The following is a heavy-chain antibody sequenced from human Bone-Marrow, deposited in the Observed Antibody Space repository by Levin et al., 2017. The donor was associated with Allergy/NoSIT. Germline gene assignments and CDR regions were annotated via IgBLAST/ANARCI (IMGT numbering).Heavy chain of an antibody. CDR2: ISWNSGSI. CDR3: AKDRNDFWSGTTGAFKGDNYYGMDV. D-gene: IGHD3-3*01. Sequence: GGSLRLSCAASGFTFDDYAMHWVRQAPGKGLEWVSGISWNSGSIGYADSVKGRFTISRDNAKNSLYLQMNSLRAEDTALYYCAKDRNDFWSGTTGAFKGDNYYGMDVWGQGTTVTVSS. J-gene: IGHJ6*02. V-gene: IGHV3-9*01. CDR1: GFTFDDYA.